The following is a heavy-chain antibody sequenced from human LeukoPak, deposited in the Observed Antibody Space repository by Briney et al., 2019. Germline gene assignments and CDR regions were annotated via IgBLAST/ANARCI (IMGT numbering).Heavy chain of an antibody. V-gene: IGHV3-23*01. D-gene: IGHD3-3*01. CDR3: AKVGDYDFWSGYLQGIRKDAFDI. J-gene: IGHJ3*02. Sequence: RAGGSLRLSCAASGFTFSSYAMSWVRQAPGKGLEWVSAISGSGGSTYYADSVKDRFTISRDNSKNTLHLQMNSLRAEDTAVYYCAKVGDYDFWSGYLQGIRKDAFDIWGQGTMVTVSS. CDR1: GFTFSSYA. CDR2: ISGSGGST.